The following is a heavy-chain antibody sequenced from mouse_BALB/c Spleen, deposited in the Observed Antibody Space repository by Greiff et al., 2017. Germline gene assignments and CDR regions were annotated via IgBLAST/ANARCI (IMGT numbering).Heavy chain of an antibody. D-gene: IGHD2-4*01. CDR1: GDSITSGY. J-gene: IGHJ4*01. V-gene: IGHV3-8*02. CDR2: ISYSGST. Sequence: EVQVVESGPSLVKPSQTLSLTCSVTGDSITSGYWNWIRKFPGNKLEYMGYISYSGSTYYNPSLKSRISITRDTSKNQYYLQLNSVTTEDTATYYCARRDYDETDYYAMDYWGQGTSVTVSS. CDR3: ARRDYDETDYYAMDY.